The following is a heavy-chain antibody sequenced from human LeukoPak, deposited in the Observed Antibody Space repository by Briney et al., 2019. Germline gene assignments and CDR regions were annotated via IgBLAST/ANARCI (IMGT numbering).Heavy chain of an antibody. D-gene: IGHD6-19*01. Sequence: TSETLSLTCAVYGGSFSGYYWSWIRQPPGKGLEWIGEINHSGSTNYNPSLKSRVTISVDTSKNQFSLKLSSVTAADTAVYYCARPRYSSGWLNWFDPWGQGTLVTVSS. J-gene: IGHJ5*02. V-gene: IGHV4-34*01. CDR3: ARPRYSSGWLNWFDP. CDR1: GGSFSGYY. CDR2: INHSGST.